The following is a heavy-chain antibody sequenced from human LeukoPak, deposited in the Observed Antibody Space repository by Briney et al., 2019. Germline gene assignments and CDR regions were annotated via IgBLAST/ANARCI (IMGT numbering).Heavy chain of an antibody. J-gene: IGHJ6*03. CDR3: ARAHMITSYYYYYYMDV. Sequence: GGSLRLSCAASEFTFNTYSMNWVRQAPGKGLEWVSSISSSSDYIYYADSVKGRFTISRDSAKNSLYLQMNSLRADDTAVYYCARAHMITSYYYYYYMDVWGKGTTVTVSS. CDR2: ISSSSDYI. D-gene: IGHD3-16*01. V-gene: IGHV3-21*01. CDR1: EFTFNTYS.